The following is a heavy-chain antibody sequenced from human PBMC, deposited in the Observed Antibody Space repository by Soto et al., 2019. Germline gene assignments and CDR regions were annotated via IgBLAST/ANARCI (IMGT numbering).Heavy chain of an antibody. CDR1: GYTFTSYG. CDR3: ARGYYYDSSPDAFDI. V-gene: IGHV1-18*04. D-gene: IGHD3-22*01. CDR2: ISAYNGNT. Sequence: ASVKVSCKVSGYTFTSYGISWVRQAPGQGLEWMGWISAYNGNTNYAQKLQSRVTMTTDTSTSTAYMELRSLRSDDTAVYYCARGYYYDSSPDAFDIWGQGTMVTVSS. J-gene: IGHJ3*02.